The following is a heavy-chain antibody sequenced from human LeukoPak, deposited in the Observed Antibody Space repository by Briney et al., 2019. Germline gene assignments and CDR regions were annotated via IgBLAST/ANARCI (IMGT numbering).Heavy chain of an antibody. CDR1: GGSISSSSYY. J-gene: IGHJ4*02. CDR2: IYYSGGT. Sequence: SETLSLTCTVSGGSISSSSYYWGWIRQPPGKGLEWIGSIYYSGGTYYNPSLKSRVTISVDTSKNQFSLKLSSVTAADTAVYYCARRAGSGWYYFGYWGQGTLVTVSS. CDR3: ARRAGSGWYYFGY. V-gene: IGHV4-39*01. D-gene: IGHD6-13*01.